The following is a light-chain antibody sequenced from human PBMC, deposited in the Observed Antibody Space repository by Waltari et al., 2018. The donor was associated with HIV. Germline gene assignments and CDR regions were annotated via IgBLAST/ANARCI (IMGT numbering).Light chain of an antibody. J-gene: IGLJ3*02. V-gene: IGLV2-11*01. Sequence: QSALTQPRSVSGSPGQSVTISCPGPSSRLGAYNYVSWYQQLPGKAPKLIIFDVTKRSSGVPDRFSASRSGNTASLTISGLQPEDEADYYCCSYVGTSVLFGGGTKVTVL. CDR2: DVT. CDR1: SSRLGAYNY. CDR3: CSYVGTSVL.